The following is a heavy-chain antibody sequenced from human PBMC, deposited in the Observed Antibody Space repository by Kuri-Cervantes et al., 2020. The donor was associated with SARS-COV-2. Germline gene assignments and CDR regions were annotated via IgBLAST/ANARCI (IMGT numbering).Heavy chain of an antibody. CDR3: ARDTVVDPLRSPYFAPFYYGMDV. J-gene: IGHJ6*02. CDR2: INHSGST. Sequence: ESLKISCAASGFTVSSNYMSWVRQAPGKGLEWIGEINHSGSTNYNPSLKSRVTISVDTSKNQFSLKLSSVTDADTAVYYCARDTVVDPLRSPYFAPFYYGMDVWGQGTRSPSP. CDR1: GFTVSSNY. V-gene: IGHV4-34*01. D-gene: IGHD2-21*01.